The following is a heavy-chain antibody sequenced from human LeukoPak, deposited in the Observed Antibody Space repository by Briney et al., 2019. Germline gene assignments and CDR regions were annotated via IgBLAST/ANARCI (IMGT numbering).Heavy chain of an antibody. D-gene: IGHD3-3*01. CDR1: GGSISSGSYY. Sequence: SETLSLTCTVSGGSISSGSYYWSWIRQPAGKGLEWIGRIYTSGSTNYNPSLKSRVTISVDTSKNQFSLKLSSVTAADTAVYYCARSRPEVLRFLEWLFDYWGQGTLVTVSS. CDR2: IYTSGST. V-gene: IGHV4-61*02. J-gene: IGHJ4*02. CDR3: ARSRPEVLRFLEWLFDY.